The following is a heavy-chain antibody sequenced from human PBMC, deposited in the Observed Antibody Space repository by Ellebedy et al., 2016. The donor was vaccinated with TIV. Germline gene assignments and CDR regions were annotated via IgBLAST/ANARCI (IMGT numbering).Heavy chain of an antibody. V-gene: IGHV1-18*01. CDR2: ISTYNGNT. CDR3: ARGPLEITATWDHWFDP. D-gene: IGHD1-20*01. J-gene: IGHJ5*02. Sequence: ASVKVSXXASGYTFTSYGISWVRQAPGQGLEWMGWISTYNGNTNYAQKLQGRVTMTTDTSTSTTYMELRSLRSDDTAVYYCARGPLEITATWDHWFDPWGPGTLVTVSS. CDR1: GYTFTSYG.